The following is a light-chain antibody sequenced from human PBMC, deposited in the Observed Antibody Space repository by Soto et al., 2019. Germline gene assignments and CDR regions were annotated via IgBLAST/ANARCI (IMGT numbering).Light chain of an antibody. Sequence: EIVLTQSPGTLSLSPGERATLSCRASQSVSSSFLAWYQQKPGQAPRFLIYGASSRATGIPDRFSGSGSGTDFTLTISRLEPEDFAVYFCQQYSSSPVTFGQGTKVDIK. V-gene: IGKV3-20*01. CDR2: GAS. CDR1: QSVSSSF. CDR3: QQYSSSPVT. J-gene: IGKJ1*01.